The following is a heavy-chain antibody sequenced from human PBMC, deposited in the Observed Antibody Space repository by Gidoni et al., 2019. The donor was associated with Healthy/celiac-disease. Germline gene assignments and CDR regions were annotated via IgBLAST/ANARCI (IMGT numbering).Heavy chain of an antibody. CDR3: ARDPSSNYPHYYFDY. D-gene: IGHD4-4*01. CDR1: GFTFSSYG. Sequence: QVQLVESWGGVVQPGRSLSLSCEASGFTFSSYGMHWVRPAPGKGLEWVAVIWYDGSNKYYADSVKGRFTISRDNSKNTLYLQMNSLRAEDTAVYYCARDPSSNYPHYYFDYWGQGTLVTVSS. CDR2: IWYDGSNK. V-gene: IGHV3-33*01. J-gene: IGHJ4*02.